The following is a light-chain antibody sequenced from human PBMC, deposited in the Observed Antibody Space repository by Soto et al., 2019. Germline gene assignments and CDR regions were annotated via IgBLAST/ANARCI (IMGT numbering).Light chain of an antibody. CDR1: QSVSSN. J-gene: IGKJ4*01. Sequence: EIVMTQSPATLSVSPGERATLSCRASQSVSSNLAWYLQKPGQAPRLLIYGASTRATGIPARFSGSGSGTEFTLTISSLLSEDFAVYYCQQYNNWSLTFGGGTKVDIK. CDR3: QQYNNWSLT. CDR2: GAS. V-gene: IGKV3-15*01.